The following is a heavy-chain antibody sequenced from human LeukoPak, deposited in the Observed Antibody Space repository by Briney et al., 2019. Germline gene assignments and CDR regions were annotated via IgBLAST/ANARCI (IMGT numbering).Heavy chain of an antibody. CDR3: APYTGGNWFDP. Sequence: SETLSLTCTVSGGSINNYYWIWIRQPPGRGLEWIGYIHYSGSTNYKLSLKSRVTISVDTSKKQFSLKLNSVTAADTAVYYCAPYTGGNWFDPWGQGTLVTVSS. CDR2: IHYSGST. D-gene: IGHD1-14*01. CDR1: GGSINNYY. V-gene: IGHV4-59*12. J-gene: IGHJ5*02.